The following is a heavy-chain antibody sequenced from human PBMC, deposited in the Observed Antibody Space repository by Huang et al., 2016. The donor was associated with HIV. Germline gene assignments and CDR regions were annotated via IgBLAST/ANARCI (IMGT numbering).Heavy chain of an antibody. D-gene: IGHD1-26*01. Sequence: QVQLVQSGAEVKKPGSSVNVSCKASGGTFSRHVINWVRQAPGQGLEWRGGSIPISGRSDYAQKFEGRVAMTADESTRTVYMELKRLTYDDTAVYYCAKVGSGSSYFYYYMDVWGKGTSVTVSS. CDR1: GGTFSRHV. CDR2: SIPISGRS. CDR3: AKVGSGSSYFYYYMDV. J-gene: IGHJ6*03. V-gene: IGHV1-69*13.